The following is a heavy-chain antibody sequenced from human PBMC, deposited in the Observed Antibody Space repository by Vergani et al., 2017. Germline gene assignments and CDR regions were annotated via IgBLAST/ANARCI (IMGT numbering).Heavy chain of an antibody. J-gene: IGHJ5*02. CDR2: IIPILGIA. Sequence: QVQLVQSGAEVKKPGASVKVSCKASGYTFTGYYMHWVRQAPGQGLEWMGRIIPILGIANYAQKFQGRVTITADKSTSTAYMELSSLRSEDTAVYYCARDSPLRAHFDPWGQGTLVTVSS. V-gene: IGHV1-69*09. CDR1: GYTFTGYY. D-gene: IGHD3-16*01. CDR3: ARDSPLRAHFDP.